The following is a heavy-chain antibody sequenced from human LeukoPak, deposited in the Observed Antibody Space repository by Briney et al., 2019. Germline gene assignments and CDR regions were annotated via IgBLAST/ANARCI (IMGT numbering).Heavy chain of an antibody. CDR2: INPNSGGT. CDR3: ARELYYYDSSGYYYVPGDY. CDR1: GYTFISYD. D-gene: IGHD3-22*01. Sequence: ASVKVSCKASGYTFISYDINWVRQVTGQGLEWMGWINPNSGGTNYAQKFQGRVTMTRDTSISTAYMELSRLRSDDTAVYYCARELYYYDSSGYYYVPGDYWGQGTLVTVSS. J-gene: IGHJ4*02. V-gene: IGHV1-2*02.